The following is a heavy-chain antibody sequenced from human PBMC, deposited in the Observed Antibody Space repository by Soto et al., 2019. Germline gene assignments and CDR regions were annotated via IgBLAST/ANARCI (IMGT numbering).Heavy chain of an antibody. D-gene: IGHD3-10*01. CDR1: VFTFSSYA. J-gene: IGHJ6*02. V-gene: IGHV3-23*01. CDR3: AKPNTMVRNYYYGMDV. CDR2: ISGSGGST. Sequence: PWGSLRLSCAASVFTFSSYAMSWVRQAPGKGLDWVSAISGSGGSTYYADSVKGRFTISRDNSKNTLYLQMNSLRAEDTAVYYCAKPNTMVRNYYYGMDVWGQGTPVTVSS.